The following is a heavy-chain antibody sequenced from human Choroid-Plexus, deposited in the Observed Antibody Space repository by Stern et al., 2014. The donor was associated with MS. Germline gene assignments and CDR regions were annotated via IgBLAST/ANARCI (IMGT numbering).Heavy chain of an antibody. V-gene: IGHV1-2*02. CDR2: INPNTGGT. J-gene: IGHJ6*02. CDR1: GYIFTGYY. CDR3: ARDQRGITIFGVVTDYYYLGMDV. Sequence: VQLVQSGAEVKKLGASVKVSCKTSGYIFTGYYIHWVRQAPGQGLEWMAWINPNTGGTKYAQKFQGRVTMSRDTSISTAYVELSSLTSDDTDVYYCARDQRGITIFGVVTDYYYLGMDVWGQGTTVTVSS. D-gene: IGHD3-3*01.